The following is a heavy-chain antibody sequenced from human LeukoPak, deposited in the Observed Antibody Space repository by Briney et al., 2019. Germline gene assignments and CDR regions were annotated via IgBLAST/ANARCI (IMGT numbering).Heavy chain of an antibody. J-gene: IGHJ6*03. Sequence: GSVKVSCKASGYAFTTYGISWVRQAPGQGLEWIGWISSYNGHTNYAQKFQGRVTITTDESTSAAYMELSSLRSDDTAVYYCARSMENVLSYYMDVWGEGTTVTVSS. D-gene: IGHD2-8*01. CDR3: ARSMENVLSYYMDV. CDR1: GYAFTTYG. V-gene: IGHV1-18*01. CDR2: ISSYNGHT.